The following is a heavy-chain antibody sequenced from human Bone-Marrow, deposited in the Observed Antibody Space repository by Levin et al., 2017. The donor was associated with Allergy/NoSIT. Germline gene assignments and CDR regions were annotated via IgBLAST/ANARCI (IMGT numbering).Heavy chain of an antibody. CDR3: ARGEVSSSSEYYYYGMDV. CDR1: GFTFSSYS. CDR2: ISSSSSYI. J-gene: IGHJ6*02. V-gene: IGHV3-21*01. D-gene: IGHD6-6*01. Sequence: GGSLRLSCAASGFTFSSYSMNWVRQAPGKGLEWVSSISSSSSYIYYADSVKGRFTISRDNAKNSLYLQMNSLRAEDTAVYYCARGEVSSSSEYYYYGMDVWGQGTTVTVSS.